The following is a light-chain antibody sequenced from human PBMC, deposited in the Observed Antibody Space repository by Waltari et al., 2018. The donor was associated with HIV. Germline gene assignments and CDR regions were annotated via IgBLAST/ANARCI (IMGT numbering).Light chain of an antibody. V-gene: IGKV1-12*01. CDR2: ATS. CDR3: HQASSFPFT. CDR1: QGISGR. Sequence: DIQLTQSPKSVSDSVGTRVTITCRASQGISGRLGWYQQKPGKAPKFLIDATSSLQSGVPSRFSGGGSGTDFTLTISRLQPEDVATYYCHQASSFPFTFGPGTKVDVK. J-gene: IGKJ3*01.